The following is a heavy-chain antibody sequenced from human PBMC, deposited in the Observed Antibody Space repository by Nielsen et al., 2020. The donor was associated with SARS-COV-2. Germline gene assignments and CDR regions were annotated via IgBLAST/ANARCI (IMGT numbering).Heavy chain of an antibody. J-gene: IGHJ4*02. Sequence: GSLKISCAASGFTFSDYYMSWIRQAPGKGLEWIAYISISGTSTNYADSVRGRFTISRDNAENSLYLQMSSLRAEDTAVYYCARRIQLWAADYWGQGTLVTVSS. CDR3: ARRIQLWAADY. V-gene: IGHV3-11*03. CDR2: ISISGTST. D-gene: IGHD5-18*01. CDR1: GFTFSDYY.